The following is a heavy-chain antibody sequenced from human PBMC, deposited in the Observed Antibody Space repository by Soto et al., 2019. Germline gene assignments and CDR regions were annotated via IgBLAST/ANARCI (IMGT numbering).Heavy chain of an antibody. V-gene: IGHV3-23*01. D-gene: IGHD3-22*01. CDR2: ISGSGGST. CDR3: AKVAYDISGYYGYFDY. J-gene: IGHJ4*02. Sequence: EVQLLESGGGLVQPGGSLRLSCAASGFTFSSYAMSWVRQAPGKGLEWVSAISGSGGSTYYADSVKGRFTISRDNSKNTLYLQMNSLRAEDTAVYYCAKVAYDISGYYGYFDYWGQGTLVTVSS. CDR1: GFTFSSYA.